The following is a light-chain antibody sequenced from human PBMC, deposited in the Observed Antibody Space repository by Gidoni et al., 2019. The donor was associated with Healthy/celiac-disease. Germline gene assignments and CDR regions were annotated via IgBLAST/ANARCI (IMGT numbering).Light chain of an antibody. CDR3: SSYTSSSTGI. J-gene: IGLJ1*01. CDR2: DES. CDR1: SSDVGGYNY. V-gene: IGLV2-14*01. Sequence: QSALTQPASVSWSPGQSITISGTGTSSDVGGYNYVSWYQQHPGKAPNLMIYDESNRPSGVSNRFSASKYGNTAALTTSGLQADDEADYYCSSYTSSSTGIFGTGTKVTVL.